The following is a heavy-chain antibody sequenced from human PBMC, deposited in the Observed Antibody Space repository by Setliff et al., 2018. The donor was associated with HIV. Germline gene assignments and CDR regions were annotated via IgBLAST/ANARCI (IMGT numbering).Heavy chain of an antibody. CDR2: INYNGNT. V-gene: IGHV4-59*02. Sequence: SETLSLTCTVSGDSVRNYYWSWIRQPPERGLDYIGYINYNGNTNYNPSLKSRVTMPVDTSKNQISLKLRSVTAADTAVYYCARGHEWLRIWGQGMLVTVSS. J-gene: IGHJ4*02. CDR1: GDSVRNYY. CDR3: ARGHEWLRI. D-gene: IGHD5-12*01.